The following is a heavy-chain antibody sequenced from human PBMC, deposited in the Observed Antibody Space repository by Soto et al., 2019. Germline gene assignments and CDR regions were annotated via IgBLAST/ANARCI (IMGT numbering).Heavy chain of an antibody. CDR3: AKETVRGQQLPPIAFDI. CDR1: GFTFDDYA. J-gene: IGHJ3*02. D-gene: IGHD6-13*01. Sequence: GGSLRLSCAASGFTFDDYAMHWVRQAPGKGLEWVSGITWNSGSIGYADSVKGRFTISRDNAKNSLYLQMTSLRAEDTALYYCAKETVRGQQLPPIAFDIWGQGTKVTVSS. CDR2: ITWNSGSI. V-gene: IGHV3-9*01.